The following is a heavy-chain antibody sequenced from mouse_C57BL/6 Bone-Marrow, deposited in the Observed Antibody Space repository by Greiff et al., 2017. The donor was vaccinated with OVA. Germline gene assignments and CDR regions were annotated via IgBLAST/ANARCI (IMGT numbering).Heavy chain of an antibody. CDR2: IDPNSGGT. V-gene: IGHV1-72*01. Sequence: QVQLQQPGAELVKPGASVTLSCKASGYTFTTYGMHWVKQRPVRGLAWIGRIDPNSGGTKYNETFKSKAILTADKPSSTAYIQLRSLPSEDCAVYDCARYGDYAHFDYWGQGTTLTGSS. J-gene: IGHJ2*01. CDR3: ARYGDYAHFDY. D-gene: IGHD2-4*01. CDR1: GYTFTTYG.